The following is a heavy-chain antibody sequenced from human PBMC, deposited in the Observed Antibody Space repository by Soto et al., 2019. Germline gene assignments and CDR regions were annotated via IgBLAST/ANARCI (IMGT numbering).Heavy chain of an antibody. V-gene: IGHV1-69*01. CDR1: GGTFSSYA. J-gene: IGHJ3*02. D-gene: IGHD2-2*02. Sequence: QVQLVQSGAEVKKPGSSVKVSCKASGGTFSSYAISWVRQAPGQGLEWMGGIIPIFGTANYAQKFQGRVTITADESTSTAYMELSILRSEDTAVYYCARVSQVPAAIGIAFDIWGPGTMVTVSS. CDR2: IIPIFGTA. CDR3: ARVSQVPAAIGIAFDI.